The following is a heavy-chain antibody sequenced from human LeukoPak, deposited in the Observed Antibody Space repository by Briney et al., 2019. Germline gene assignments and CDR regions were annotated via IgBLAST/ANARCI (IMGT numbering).Heavy chain of an antibody. Sequence: SETLSLTCTVSGGSISSSRYYWGWIRQPPGKGLEWIGSIHYSGSTYYNPPLKSRVTISVDRSKNQFSLKLSSVTAADTAVYYCARARGDYFDYWGQGTLVTVSS. CDR3: ARARGDYFDY. CDR1: GGSISSSRYY. V-gene: IGHV4-39*07. CDR2: IHYSGST. J-gene: IGHJ4*02. D-gene: IGHD3-10*01.